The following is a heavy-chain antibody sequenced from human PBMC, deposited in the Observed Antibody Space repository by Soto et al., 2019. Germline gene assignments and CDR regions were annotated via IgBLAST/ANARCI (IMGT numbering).Heavy chain of an antibody. CDR1: GFTFSSYA. CDR2: VSANGRNT. V-gene: IGHV3-23*01. Sequence: GGSLRLSCAASGFTFSSYAMNWVRQAPGKGLEWVSSVSANGRNTYYADSVKGRFTVSRDKSKNALFLQLDSLRVEDTAIYYCASLTYYYDSSAYEDAFDIWGQGTMVTVSS. CDR3: ASLTYYYDSSAYEDAFDI. J-gene: IGHJ3*02. D-gene: IGHD3-22*01.